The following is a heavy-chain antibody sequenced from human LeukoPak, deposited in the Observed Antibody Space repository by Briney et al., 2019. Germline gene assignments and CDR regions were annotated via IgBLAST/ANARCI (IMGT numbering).Heavy chain of an antibody. V-gene: IGHV4-34*01. CDR2: INHSGST. Sequence: PSETLSLTCAVYGGSFSGYYWSWIRQPPGKGLEWIGEINHSGSTNYNPSLKSRVTISVDTSKNQFSLKLSSVTAADTAVYYCARALGVRFLEWLPSPYYMAVWGKGTTVTVSS. CDR3: ARALGVRFLEWLPSPYYMAV. J-gene: IGHJ6*03. CDR1: GGSFSGYY. D-gene: IGHD3-3*01.